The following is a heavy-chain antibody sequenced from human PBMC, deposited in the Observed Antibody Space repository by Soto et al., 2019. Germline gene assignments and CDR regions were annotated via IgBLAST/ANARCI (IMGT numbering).Heavy chain of an antibody. D-gene: IGHD3-9*01. Sequence: SETLSLTCTVSGGSISSYYWSWIRQPAGKGLEWIGRIYTSGSTNYNPSLKSRVTMSVDTSKNQFSLKLSSVTAADTAVYYCARCTSLTGLFYYYYGMDVWGQGTTVTVSS. CDR2: IYTSGST. CDR1: GGSISSYY. V-gene: IGHV4-4*07. J-gene: IGHJ6*02. CDR3: ARCTSLTGLFYYYYGMDV.